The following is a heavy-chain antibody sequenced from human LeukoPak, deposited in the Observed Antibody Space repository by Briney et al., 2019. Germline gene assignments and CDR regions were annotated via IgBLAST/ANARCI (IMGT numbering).Heavy chain of an antibody. CDR3: ARQGPIAVAGNIDY. Sequence: SETLSLTCTVSGGSISSGSYYWGWIRQPPGKGLEWIGSTYYSGSTYYNPSLKSRVTISVDTSKNQFSLKLSSVTAADTAVYYCARQGPIAVAGNIDYWGQGTLVTVSS. CDR2: TYYSGST. CDR1: GGSISSGSYY. J-gene: IGHJ4*02. V-gene: IGHV4-39*01. D-gene: IGHD6-19*01.